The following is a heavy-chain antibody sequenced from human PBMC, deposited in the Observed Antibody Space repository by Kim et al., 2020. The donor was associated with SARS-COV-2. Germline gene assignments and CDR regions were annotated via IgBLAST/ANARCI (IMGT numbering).Heavy chain of an antibody. V-gene: IGHV4-39*01. D-gene: IGHD6-19*01. CDR3: ARRTAVAGGWFDP. J-gene: IGHJ5*02. CDR1: GASISSSSYH. CDR2: FYYGGST. Sequence: SETLSLTCIVSGASISSSSYHWGWVRQPPGRGLEWIGSFYYGGSTFYDPSLKSRVTIAVDTSRNQFSLKLGSVTAADTAVYYCARRTAVAGGWFDPWGQG.